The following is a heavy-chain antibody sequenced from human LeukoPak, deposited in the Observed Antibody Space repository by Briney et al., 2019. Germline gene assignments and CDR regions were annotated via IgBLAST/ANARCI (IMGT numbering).Heavy chain of an antibody. CDR1: GFTFSNAW. CDR3: AKALYSRAWNK. Sequence: GGSLRLSCAASGFTFSNAWMTWVRQAPGKGLEWVSAISGSGGSTYYADSVKDRFTISRDNSKSTLYLQMNSLRGEDTAVYYCAKALYSRAWNKWGQGTLVTVSS. J-gene: IGHJ4*02. D-gene: IGHD6-19*01. CDR2: ISGSGGST. V-gene: IGHV3-23*01.